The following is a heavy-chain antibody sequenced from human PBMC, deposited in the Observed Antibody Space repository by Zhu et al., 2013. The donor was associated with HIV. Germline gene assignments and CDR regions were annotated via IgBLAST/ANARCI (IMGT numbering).Heavy chain of an antibody. V-gene: IGHV1-18*01. J-gene: IGHJ6*02. Sequence: QVQLVQSGAEVKKPGASVKVSCKASGYTFTSYGISWVRQAPGQGLEWMGWISAYNGNTNYAQKLQGRVTMTTDTSTSTAYMELRSLRSDDTAVYYCAREVRVVPAAKAVYYYGMDVWGQGTTVTVSS. D-gene: IGHD2-2*01. CDR3: AREVRVVPAAKAVYYYGMDV. CDR2: ISAYNGNT. CDR1: GYTFTSYG.